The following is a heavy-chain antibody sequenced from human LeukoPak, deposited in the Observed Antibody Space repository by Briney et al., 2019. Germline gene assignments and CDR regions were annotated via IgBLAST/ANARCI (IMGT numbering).Heavy chain of an antibody. V-gene: IGHV1-2*02. CDR3: ARELGGAAAGWFDP. CDR1: GYTFTSYD. Sequence: ASVKVSCKASGYTFTSYDVNWVRQVTGQGFEWMGWINPNSGGTNYAQKFQGRVTMTRDTSISTAYMELSRLRSDDTAVYYCARELGGAAAGWFDPWGQGTLVTVSS. D-gene: IGHD6-13*01. J-gene: IGHJ5*02. CDR2: INPNSGGT.